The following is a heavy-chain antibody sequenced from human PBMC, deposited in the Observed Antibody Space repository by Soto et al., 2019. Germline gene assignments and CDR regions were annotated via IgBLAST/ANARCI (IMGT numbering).Heavy chain of an antibody. CDR2: MNPISGNT. Sequence: GASVKVSCKTSGYTFISYDINWVRQATGQGLEWMGWMNPISGNTGYAQKFQGRVTMTRNTSISTASMELSSLRSEDTAIYYCARVNGPWAFDIWGQGIMVTVSS. J-gene: IGHJ3*02. CDR1: GYTFISYD. V-gene: IGHV1-8*01. CDR3: ARVNGPWAFDI.